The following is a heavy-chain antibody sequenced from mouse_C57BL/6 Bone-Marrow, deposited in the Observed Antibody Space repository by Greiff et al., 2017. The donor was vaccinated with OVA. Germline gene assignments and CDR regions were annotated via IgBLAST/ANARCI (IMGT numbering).Heavy chain of an antibody. CDR1: GFNIKDDY. CDR2: IDPENGDT. J-gene: IGHJ3*01. Sequence: EVKVEESGAELVRPGASVKLSCTASGFNIKDDYMHWVKQRPEQGLEWIGWIDPENGDTEYASKFQGKATITADTSSNTAYLQLSSLTSEDTAVYYCTTEGYSNYGAWFAYWGQGTLVTVSA. CDR3: TTEGYSNYGAWFAY. V-gene: IGHV14-4*01. D-gene: IGHD2-5*01.